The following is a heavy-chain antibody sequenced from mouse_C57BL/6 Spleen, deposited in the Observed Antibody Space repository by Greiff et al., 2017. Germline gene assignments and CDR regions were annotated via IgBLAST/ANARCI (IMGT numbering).Heavy chain of an antibody. Sequence: VQVVESGAELVRPGASVTLSCKASGYTFTDYEMHWVKQTPVHGLEWIGAIDPETGGTAYNQKFKGKAILTADKSSSTAYMELRSLTSEDSAVYYCTRYDGSSYWGQGTTLTVSS. CDR3: TRYDGSSY. D-gene: IGHD2-3*01. V-gene: IGHV1-15*01. CDR2: IDPETGGT. J-gene: IGHJ2*01. CDR1: GYTFTDYE.